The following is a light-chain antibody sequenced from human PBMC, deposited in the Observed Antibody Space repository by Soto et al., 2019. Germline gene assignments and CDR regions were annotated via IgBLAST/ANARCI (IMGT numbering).Light chain of an antibody. CDR2: GAS. CDR3: QQTYSTPFT. Sequence: DIQMTQSPSSLSASVGDRVTITCRASQSINKYINWYQQKPGKAPNLLINGASSLQSGVPSRVSGSGSGTDFTLTISNLQPEDFATYYCQQTYSTPFTCGPGTKVDIK. J-gene: IGKJ3*01. V-gene: IGKV1-39*01. CDR1: QSINKY.